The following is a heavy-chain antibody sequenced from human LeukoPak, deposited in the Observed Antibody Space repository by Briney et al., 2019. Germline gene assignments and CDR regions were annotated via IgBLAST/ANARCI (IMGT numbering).Heavy chain of an antibody. D-gene: IGHD2-8*01. V-gene: IGHV1-3*01. J-gene: IGHJ4*02. CDR1: GYTFTSYA. CDR2: INAGNGNT. Sequence: ASVKVSCKASGYTFTSYAMHWVRQAPGQRLEWMGWINAGNGNTKYSQKFQGRVAITRDTSASTAYMELSSLRSEDTAVYYCARDGGGYCTNGVCYFFDYWGQGTLVTVSS. CDR3: ARDGGGYCTNGVCYFFDY.